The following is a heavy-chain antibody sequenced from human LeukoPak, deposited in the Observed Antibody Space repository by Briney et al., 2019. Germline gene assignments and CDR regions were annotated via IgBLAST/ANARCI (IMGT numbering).Heavy chain of an antibody. CDR3: ARLSSNDYNCDY. J-gene: IGHJ4*02. D-gene: IGHD5-24*01. CDR1: GYSFTTYW. Sequence: GESLVISCQGSGYSFTTYWIGWVRQMPGKGLEWMGVIYPGDSDTRYSPSFQGQVTISADKSISTAYLQWDSLKASDTAMFYCARLSSNDYNCDYWGQGTLVTVSS. CDR2: IYPGDSDT. V-gene: IGHV5-51*01.